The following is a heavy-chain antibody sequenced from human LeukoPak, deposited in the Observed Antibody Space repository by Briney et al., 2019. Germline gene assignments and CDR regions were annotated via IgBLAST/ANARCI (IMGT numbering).Heavy chain of an antibody. D-gene: IGHD6-19*01. V-gene: IGHV4-39*07. CDR3: ARVRGSGWYEFEY. CDR1: GGSISSSSYY. Sequence: SETLSLTCTVSGGSISSSSYYWGWIRQPPGRGLEWIGSIYSSGSTYYNPSLMSRVTISVDTSKNQFFLKLTSVTAADTAVYHCARVRGSGWYEFEYWGQGTRVTVSS. CDR2: IYSSGST. J-gene: IGHJ4*02.